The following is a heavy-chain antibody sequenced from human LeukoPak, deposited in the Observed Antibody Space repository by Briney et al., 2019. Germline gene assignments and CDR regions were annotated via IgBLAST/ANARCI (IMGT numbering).Heavy chain of an antibody. D-gene: IGHD6-6*01. CDR1: GYTFTSYG. CDR3: ARDGWMYSSSSENWFDP. Sequence: ASVKVSCKASGYTFTSYGISWVRQAPGQGLEWMGWISAYNGNTNYAQKLQGRVTMTTDTSTSTAYMELRSLRSDDTAVYYCARDGWMYSSSSENWFDPWGQGTLVTVSS. V-gene: IGHV1-18*01. J-gene: IGHJ5*02. CDR2: ISAYNGNT.